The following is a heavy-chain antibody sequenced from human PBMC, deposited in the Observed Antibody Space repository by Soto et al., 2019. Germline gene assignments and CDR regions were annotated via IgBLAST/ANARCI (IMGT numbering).Heavy chain of an antibody. D-gene: IGHD5-12*01. J-gene: IGHJ3*02. Sequence: PGGSLRLSCAASGFTFSSYAMSWVRQAPGKGLEWVSAISGGGGSTYYADSVKGRFTISRDNSKNTLYLQMNSLRAEDTAVYYCAKDSAKSEYSGYDAPEAFDIWGQGTMVTVSS. CDR2: ISGGGGST. CDR3: AKDSAKSEYSGYDAPEAFDI. CDR1: GFTFSSYA. V-gene: IGHV3-23*01.